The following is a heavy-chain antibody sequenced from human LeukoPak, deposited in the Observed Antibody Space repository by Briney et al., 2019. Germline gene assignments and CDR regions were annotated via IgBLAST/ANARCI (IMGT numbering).Heavy chain of an antibody. V-gene: IGHV4-34*01. CDR2: INHSGST. CDR1: GGSFSGYY. D-gene: IGHD4-23*01. J-gene: IGHJ4*02. Sequence: SETLSLTCAVYGGSFSGYYWSWIRQPPGKGLEWIGEINHSGSTNYNPSLKSRVTISVDTSKNQFSLKLSSVTAADTAVYYCARERADGNPVDYWGQGTLVTVSS. CDR3: ARERADGNPVDY.